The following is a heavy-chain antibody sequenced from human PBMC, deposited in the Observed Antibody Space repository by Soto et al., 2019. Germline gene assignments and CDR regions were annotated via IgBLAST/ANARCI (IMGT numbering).Heavy chain of an antibody. V-gene: IGHV3-21*01. CDR3: APYYDILTGYYGRNY. CDR1: GFTFSSYS. CDR2: ISSSSSYI. Sequence: EVQLVESGGGLVKPGGSLRLSCAAYGFTFSSYSMNWVRQAPGKGLEWVSSISSSSSYIYYADSVKGRFTISRDNAKNSLYLQMNSLRAEDTAVYYCAPYYDILTGYYGRNYWGQGTLVTVSS. D-gene: IGHD3-9*01. J-gene: IGHJ4*02.